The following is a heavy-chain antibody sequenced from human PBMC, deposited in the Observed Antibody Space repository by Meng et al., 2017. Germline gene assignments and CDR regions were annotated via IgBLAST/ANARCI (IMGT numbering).Heavy chain of an antibody. V-gene: IGHV4/OR15-8*02. CDR1: GGSISSVDW. J-gene: IGHJ4*02. D-gene: IGHD6-19*01. CDR2: IYHGGNT. Sequence: VQLQELGPVRGKPSGTLPLTCVVSGGSISSVDWWSWVRQPPGKGLEWIGEIYHGGNTNYNPSLKSRVTISIDKSKNQFSLKLSSVTAADTAVYYCASWIYSCGWQWGQGTLVTVSS. CDR3: ASWIYSCGWQ.